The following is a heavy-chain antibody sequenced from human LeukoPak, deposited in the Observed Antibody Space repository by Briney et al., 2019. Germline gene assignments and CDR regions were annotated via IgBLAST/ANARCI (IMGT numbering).Heavy chain of an antibody. CDR1: GFXVSSNY. CDR3: ARDPSSGGY. D-gene: IGHD3-10*01. CDR2: IYSDGGA. V-gene: IGHV3-66*01. J-gene: IGHJ4*02. Sequence: GGSLRLSCAASGFXVSSNYISWVRQAPGKGLEWVSVIYSDGGAYYADSVRGRFTISRDTSKNTLYLQMNSLRDEDTAVYYCARDPSSGGYWGQGTLVTVSS.